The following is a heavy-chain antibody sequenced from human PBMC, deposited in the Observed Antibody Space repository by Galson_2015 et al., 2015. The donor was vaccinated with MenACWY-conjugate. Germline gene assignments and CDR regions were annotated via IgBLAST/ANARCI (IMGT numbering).Heavy chain of an antibody. CDR2: ISSDSSTI. CDR3: ARKSQTRAPYYFDC. J-gene: IGHJ4*02. Sequence: SLRLSCAASGFTFSSYSMTWVRQAPGKGLEWVSFISSDSSTIYYAASVKGRFTISRDKAKNSLSLQMNSLRAEDTAVYYCARKSQTRAPYYFDCWGQGTLVTVSS. CDR1: GFTFSSYS. V-gene: IGHV3-48*01.